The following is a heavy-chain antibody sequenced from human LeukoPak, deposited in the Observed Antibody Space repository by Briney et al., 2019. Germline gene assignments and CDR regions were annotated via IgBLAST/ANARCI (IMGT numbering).Heavy chain of an antibody. V-gene: IGHV1-2*02. Sequence: ASVKVSCKASGYTLTDYYMHWVRQAPGQGLEWMAWINPNSGATIYAQNFQDRVTVTRDTSISTAYMELSSLRSDDTAVYYCARGRQTYYYMDVWGKGTTVTVSS. CDR1: GYTLTDYY. CDR2: INPNSGAT. J-gene: IGHJ6*03. CDR3: ARGRQTYYYMDV.